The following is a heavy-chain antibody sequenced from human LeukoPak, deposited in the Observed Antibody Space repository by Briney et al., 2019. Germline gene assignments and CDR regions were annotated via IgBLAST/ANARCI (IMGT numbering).Heavy chain of an antibody. J-gene: IGHJ3*02. D-gene: IGHD2-2*02. Sequence: GGSLRLSCAASGFTFDDYAMHWVRQAPGNGLEWVSGISWNSGSIGYADSVKGRFTISRDNAKNSLYLRMNSLRAEDTALYYCAKGPAAIGAFDIWGQGTMVTVSS. V-gene: IGHV3-9*01. CDR1: GFTFDDYA. CDR3: AKGPAAIGAFDI. CDR2: ISWNSGSI.